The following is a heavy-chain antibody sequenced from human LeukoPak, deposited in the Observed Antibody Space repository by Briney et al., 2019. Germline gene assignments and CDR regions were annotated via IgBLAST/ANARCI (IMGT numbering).Heavy chain of an antibody. CDR1: GFIFSNAW. CDR3: TTDYGSGSYFSDY. D-gene: IGHD3-10*01. CDR2: IKSKGDGGTT. Sequence: GGSLRLSCAASGFIFSNAWMNWVRQAPGKGLEWVGRIKSKGDGGTTDYAAPVKGRFTISREDSKNTLYLQMNSLKNEDTAVYYCTTDYGSGSYFSDYWGQGTLVTVSS. V-gene: IGHV3-15*01. J-gene: IGHJ4*02.